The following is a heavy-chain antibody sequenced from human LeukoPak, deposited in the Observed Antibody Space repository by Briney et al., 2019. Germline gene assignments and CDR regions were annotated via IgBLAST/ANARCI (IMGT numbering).Heavy chain of an antibody. D-gene: IGHD4-17*01. CDR2: IKQDGSEK. V-gene: IGHV3-7*01. Sequence: SGGSLRLSCVASGFTFSSYWMSWVRQAPGKGLEWVANIKQDGSEKYYVDSVKGRFTISRDNAKNSLYLQMNSLRAEDTAVYYCARENYGDYLDYWGQGTLVTVSS. J-gene: IGHJ4*02. CDR3: ARENYGDYLDY. CDR1: GFTFSSYW.